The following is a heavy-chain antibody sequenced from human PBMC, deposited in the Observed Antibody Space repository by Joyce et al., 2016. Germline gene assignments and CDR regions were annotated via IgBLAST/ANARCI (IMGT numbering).Heavy chain of an antibody. CDR2: ISGYNGNA. V-gene: IGHV1-18*01. D-gene: IGHD1-26*01. CDR3: VRDDRDVGAGGHGYFDY. J-gene: IGHJ4*02. Sequence: QVQLVQSGAEVKEPGASVKVSCKASGYTFTSYSISWVRQAPGQGLEWMGWISGYNGNANYARNLQGRVTVTTDTSTSTAYMEMRSLSTDDTAVYYCVRDDRDVGAGGHGYFDYWGQGTLVTVSS. CDR1: GYTFTSYS.